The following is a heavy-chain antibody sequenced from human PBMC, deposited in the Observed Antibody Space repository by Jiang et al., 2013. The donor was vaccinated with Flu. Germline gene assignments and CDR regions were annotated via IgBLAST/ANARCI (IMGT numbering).Heavy chain of an antibody. D-gene: IGHD2-15*01. CDR2: IDPSNSYT. V-gene: IGHV5-10-1*01. J-gene: IGHJ4*02. Sequence: GAEVKKPGESLRISCKGSGYSFTSYWISWVRQMPGKGLDWMGRIDPSNSYTNYSPSFQGHVTISVDRSISTAYLQWSSLKASDTAMYYCARLGYCSGGTCYPDYWGQGTLVTVSS. CDR3: ARLGYCSGGTCYPDY. CDR1: GYSFTSYW.